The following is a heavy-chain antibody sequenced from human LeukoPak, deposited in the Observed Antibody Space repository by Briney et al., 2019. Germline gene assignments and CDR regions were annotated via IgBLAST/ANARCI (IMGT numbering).Heavy chain of an antibody. D-gene: IGHD3-3*01. CDR2: INPNSGGT. CDR1: GYTFTGYY. J-gene: IGHJ3*02. Sequence: APVKVSCKASGYTFTGYYMHWVRQAPGQGLEWMGWINPNSGGTNYAQKFQGRVTMTRDTSISTAYMELSRLRSDDTAVYYCARARGFWSGYLLDAFDIWGQGTMVTVSS. V-gene: IGHV1-2*02. CDR3: ARARGFWSGYLLDAFDI.